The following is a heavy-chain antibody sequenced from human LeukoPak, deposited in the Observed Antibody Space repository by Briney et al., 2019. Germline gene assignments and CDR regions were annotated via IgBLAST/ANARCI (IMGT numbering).Heavy chain of an antibody. V-gene: IGHV4-61*02. CDR1: GASISSGLYY. D-gene: IGHD5-12*01. CDR3: ASSNWLRDANFDF. CDR2: IYNNGRI. J-gene: IGHJ4*02. Sequence: SETLSLTCTVSGASISSGLYYWSWIRQPAGKGLEWVGRIYNNGRINYNPSLKGRVTISVDPSKNQSSLRLSSVTAMDTAVYYCASSNWLRDANFDFWGQGTLVTVSS.